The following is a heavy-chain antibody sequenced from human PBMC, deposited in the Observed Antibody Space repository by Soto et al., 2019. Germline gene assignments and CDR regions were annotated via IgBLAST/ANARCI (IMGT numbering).Heavy chain of an antibody. CDR1: GGSISSGGYS. Sequence: PSETLSLTCAVSGGSISSGGYSWSWIRQPPGKGLEWIGYIYHSGSTYCNPSLKSRVTISVDRSKNQFSLKLSSVTAADTAVYYCARANYDILTGYYRKPGNWFDPWGQGTLVTVSS. V-gene: IGHV4-30-2*01. J-gene: IGHJ5*02. CDR2: IYHSGST. D-gene: IGHD3-9*01. CDR3: ARANYDILTGYYRKPGNWFDP.